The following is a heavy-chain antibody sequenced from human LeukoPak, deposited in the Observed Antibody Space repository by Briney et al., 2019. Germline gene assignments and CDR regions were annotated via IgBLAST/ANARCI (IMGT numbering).Heavy chain of an antibody. J-gene: IGHJ4*02. Sequence: ASVKVSCKASGHTFTSYAMHWVRQAPGQRLEWMGWINAGNGNTKYSQKFQGRVTITRDTSASTAYLELSSLRSEDTAVYYCARDEGVLALVLDYWGQGTLVTVSS. CDR3: ARDEGVLALVLDY. CDR1: GHTFTSYA. D-gene: IGHD2-2*01. V-gene: IGHV1-3*01. CDR2: INAGNGNT.